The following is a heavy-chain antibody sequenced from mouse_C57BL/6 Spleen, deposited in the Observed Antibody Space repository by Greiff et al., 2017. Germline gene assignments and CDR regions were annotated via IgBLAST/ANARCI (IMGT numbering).Heavy chain of an antibody. Sequence: EVQLQQSGAELVRPGASVKLSCTASGFNIKDDYMHWVKQRPEQGLEWIGWFDPENGDTEYASKFQGKATITADTSSNTAYLQLSSLTSEDTAVYYCTSLSSGYVGYWGQGTTLTVSS. CDR3: TSLSSGYVGY. J-gene: IGHJ2*01. D-gene: IGHD3-2*02. CDR2: FDPENGDT. CDR1: GFNIKDDY. V-gene: IGHV14-4*01.